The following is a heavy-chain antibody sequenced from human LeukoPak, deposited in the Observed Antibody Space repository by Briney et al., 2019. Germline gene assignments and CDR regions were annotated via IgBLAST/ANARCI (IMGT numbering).Heavy chain of an antibody. CDR3: ARPDTYYDFWSGPNAYYYYGMDV. J-gene: IGHJ6*02. CDR2: IKQDGSEK. D-gene: IGHD3-3*01. V-gene: IGHV3-7*01. Sequence: GGSLRLSCAASGFSFSNYWMGWVRQAPGKGLEWVANIKQDGSEKYYVDSVKGRFTISRDNAKNSLYLQMNSLRAEDTAVYYCARPDTYYDFWSGPNAYYYYGMDVWGQGTTVTVSS. CDR1: GFSFSNYW.